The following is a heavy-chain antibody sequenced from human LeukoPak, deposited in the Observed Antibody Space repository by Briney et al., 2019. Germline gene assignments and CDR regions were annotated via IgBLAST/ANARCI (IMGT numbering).Heavy chain of an antibody. Sequence: ASVKVSCKASGYTFTSYAMNWVRQAPGQGLEWMGWLNTNTGNPTYAQGFTGRFVFSLDTSVSTAYLQISSLKAEDTAVYYCASAYYDFWSGYSSYYYYYMDVWGKGTTVTVSS. J-gene: IGHJ6*03. CDR2: LNTNTGNP. CDR3: ASAYYDFWSGYSSYYYYYMDV. D-gene: IGHD3-3*01. CDR1: GYTFTSYA. V-gene: IGHV7-4-1*02.